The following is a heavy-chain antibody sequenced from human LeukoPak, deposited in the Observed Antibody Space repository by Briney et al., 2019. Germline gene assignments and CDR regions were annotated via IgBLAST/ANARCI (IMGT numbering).Heavy chain of an antibody. V-gene: IGHV3-72*01. J-gene: IGHJ3*01. Sequence: GGSLRLSCAASGFTFNDHYLDWVRQAPGKGLEWVGRSKDKTHSYTTEYAASVKGRFTISRDDSKNSLYLQMNNLKTEDTAVYYCARDPYPATGPPDAIDVWGQGTTVTVSS. CDR2: SKDKTHSYTT. D-gene: IGHD1-1*01. CDR1: GFTFNDHY. CDR3: ARDPYPATGPPDAIDV.